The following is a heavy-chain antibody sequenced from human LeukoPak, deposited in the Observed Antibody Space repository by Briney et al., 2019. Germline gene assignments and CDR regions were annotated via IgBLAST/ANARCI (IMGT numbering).Heavy chain of an antibody. CDR1: GGSISSSSYY. Sequence: SETLSLTCTVSGGSISSSSYYWGWIRQPPGKGLEWIGSIYYSGSTYYNPSLKSRVTISVDTSKNQFSLKLSSVTVADTAVYYCARAPRITMVRGPLNWFDPWGQGTLVTVSS. CDR3: ARAPRITMVRGPLNWFDP. V-gene: IGHV4-39*07. J-gene: IGHJ5*02. CDR2: IYYSGST. D-gene: IGHD3-10*01.